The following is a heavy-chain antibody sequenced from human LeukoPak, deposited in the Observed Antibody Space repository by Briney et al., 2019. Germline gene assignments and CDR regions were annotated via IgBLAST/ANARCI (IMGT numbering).Heavy chain of an antibody. Sequence: SETLSLTCTVSGGSISSHYWSWIRQPPGKGLEWIGYIYYTGTTNYNPSLKSRVTISVNTSKNYFSLKLSSVTAADTAVYYCARWFGGQNAFDIWGQGTMVTVSS. D-gene: IGHD3-10*01. CDR3: ARWFGGQNAFDI. J-gene: IGHJ3*02. CDR2: IYYTGTT. CDR1: GGSISSHY. V-gene: IGHV4-59*08.